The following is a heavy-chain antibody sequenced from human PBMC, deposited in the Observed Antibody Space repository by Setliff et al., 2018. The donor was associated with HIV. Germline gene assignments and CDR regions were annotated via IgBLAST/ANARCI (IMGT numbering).Heavy chain of an antibody. D-gene: IGHD3-22*01. CDR3: ARGLSFYDPGGFDY. Sequence: GGSLRLSCAASGFTFSDYYMSWIRQAPGKGLEWVSYISSSSSYTNYADSVKGRFTISRDNAKNSLFLQMNSLRAEDTAVYYCARGLSFYDPGGFDYWGQGTLVTVSS. CDR1: GFTFSDYY. CDR2: ISSSSSYT. V-gene: IGHV3-11*03. J-gene: IGHJ4*02.